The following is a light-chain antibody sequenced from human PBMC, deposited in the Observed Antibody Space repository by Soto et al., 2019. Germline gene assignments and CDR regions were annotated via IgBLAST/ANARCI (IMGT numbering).Light chain of an antibody. CDR3: QQRSYSLT. Sequence: EVVSTQSPAILSLSLGERATLSCRASRSIYNSLAWYQHRPGQAPRLLIYYASDRATGIPARFSGSGSGTDFPLTISSLEAEDFAVYYYQQRSYSLTFGGGTKVEIK. J-gene: IGKJ4*01. CDR1: RSIYNS. CDR2: YAS. V-gene: IGKV3-11*01.